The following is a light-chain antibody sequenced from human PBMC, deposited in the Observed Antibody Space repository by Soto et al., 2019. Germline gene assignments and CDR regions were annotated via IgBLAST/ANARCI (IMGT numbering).Light chain of an antibody. Sequence: QPASVSGSPGQSITISCTGTSSDVGTYNFVSWYQQHPGKAPKLMIYEVSKRPSGVSNRFSGSKSGNTASLTISGLQAEDEADYYCCSYTSSITFVFGGGTKLTVL. CDR1: SSDVGTYNF. CDR3: CSYTSSITFV. CDR2: EVS. V-gene: IGLV2-23*02. J-gene: IGLJ2*01.